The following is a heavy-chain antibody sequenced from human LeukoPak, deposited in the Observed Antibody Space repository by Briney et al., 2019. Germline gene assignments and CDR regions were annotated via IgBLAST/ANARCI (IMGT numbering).Heavy chain of an antibody. CDR3: ARGGLSIMGY. CDR2: ISSSGSTK. CDR1: GITFSSYS. J-gene: IGHJ4*02. V-gene: IGHV3-48*01. Sequence: GGSLRLSCGASGITFSSYSMNWVRQAPGKGLEWVSYISSSGSTKYCADSVKGRFTISGDNARNSLYLQMNSLRAEDTAVYFCARGGLSIMGYWGQGTLVTVSS. D-gene: IGHD2/OR15-2a*01.